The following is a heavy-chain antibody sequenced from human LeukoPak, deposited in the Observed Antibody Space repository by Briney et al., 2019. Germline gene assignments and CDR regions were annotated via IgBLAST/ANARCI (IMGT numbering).Heavy chain of an antibody. D-gene: IGHD5-24*01. V-gene: IGHV3-11*06. J-gene: IGHJ5*02. Sequence: GGSLRLSCAASGFTFSDYYMSWIRQAPGKGLEWVSYTSSSSYTNYADSVKGRFTISRDNSKNTLDLQMNSLRAADTAVYYCARDGLRGNNWFDPWGQGTLVTVSS. CDR1: GFTFSDYY. CDR3: ARDGLRGNNWFDP. CDR2: TSSSSYT.